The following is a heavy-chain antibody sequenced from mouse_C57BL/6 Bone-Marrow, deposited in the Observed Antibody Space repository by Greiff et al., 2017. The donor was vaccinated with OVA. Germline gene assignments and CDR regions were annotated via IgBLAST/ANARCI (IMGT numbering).Heavy chain of an antibody. CDR1: GFTFSSYG. J-gene: IGHJ2*01. D-gene: IGHD1-1*01. Sequence: DVMLVESGGDLVKPGGSLKLSCAASGFTFSSYGMSWVRQTPDKRLEWVATISSGGSYTYYPDSVKGRFTISRDNAKNTLYLQMSSLKSEDTAMYYCARLMGGFSSPSYWGQGTTLTVSS. CDR3: ARLMGGFSSPSY. V-gene: IGHV5-6*02. CDR2: ISSGGSYT.